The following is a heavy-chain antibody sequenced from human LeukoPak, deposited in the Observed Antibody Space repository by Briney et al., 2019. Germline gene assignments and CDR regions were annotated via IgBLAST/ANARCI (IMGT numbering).Heavy chain of an antibody. CDR1: GYRFTSYD. J-gene: IGHJ4*02. Sequence: SCKASGYRFTSYDMHWVRQAPGKGLEWVSAISGSGGSTYYADSVKGRFTISRDNSKNTLYLQMNSLRAEDTAVYYCAKEPLRALGGFFYWGQGTLVTVSS. V-gene: IGHV3-23*01. CDR3: AKEPLRALGGFFY. D-gene: IGHD1-26*01. CDR2: ISGSGGST.